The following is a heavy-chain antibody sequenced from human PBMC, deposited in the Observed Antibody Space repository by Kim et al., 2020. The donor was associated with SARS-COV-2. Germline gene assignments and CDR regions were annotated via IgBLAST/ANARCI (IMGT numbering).Heavy chain of an antibody. D-gene: IGHD6-13*01. V-gene: IGHV1-3*01. J-gene: IGHJ1*01. CDR3: ARGFGSWYQYIYD. Sequence: ASVKVSCKASGYAFTKDAIHWVRQAPGQRLEWMGWISAGNGDTRYSQNFQGRVTITADTSASTAYMELSSLRSEDTAIYYCARGFGSWYQYIYDWGQGTLVTVSS. CDR1: GYAFTKDA. CDR2: ISAGNGDT.